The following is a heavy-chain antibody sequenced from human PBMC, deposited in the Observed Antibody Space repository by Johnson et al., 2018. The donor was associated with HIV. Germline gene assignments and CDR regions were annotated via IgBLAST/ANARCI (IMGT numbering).Heavy chain of an antibody. Sequence: VQLVESGGGLVKPGGSLRLSCAASGFTFSDYYMSWIRQAPGKGLEWVGRIKSKTDGGTTDYAAPVKGRFTISRDDSKNTLYLQMNSLKTEDTAVYYCARSGPNWAFDFWGQGTMVTVSS. CDR2: IKSKTDGGTT. V-gene: IGHV3-15*01. CDR1: GFTFSDYY. J-gene: IGHJ3*01. D-gene: IGHD1-1*01. CDR3: ARSGPNWAFDF.